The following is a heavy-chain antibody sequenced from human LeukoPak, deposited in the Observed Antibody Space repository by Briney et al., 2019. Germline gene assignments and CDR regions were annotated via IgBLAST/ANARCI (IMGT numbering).Heavy chain of an antibody. CDR1: GGSFSGYY. CDR2: INHSGST. J-gene: IGHJ4*02. V-gene: IGHV4-34*01. CDR3: ARASFGGSGSFDY. D-gene: IGHD3-10*01. Sequence: SETLSLTCAVYGGSFSGYYWSWIRQPPGKGLEWIGEINHSGSTNYNPSLKSRVTISVDTSKNQYSLKLSSVTAADTAVYYCARASFGGSGSFDYWGQGTLVTVSS.